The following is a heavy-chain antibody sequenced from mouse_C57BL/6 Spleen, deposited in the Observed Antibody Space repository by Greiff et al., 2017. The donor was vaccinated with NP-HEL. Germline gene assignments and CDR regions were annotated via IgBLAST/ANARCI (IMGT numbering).Heavy chain of an antibody. D-gene: IGHD1-1*01. CDR1: GFNIKDYY. CDR3: TTPITTVVEGFAY. CDR2: IDPEDGDT. V-gene: IGHV14-1*01. J-gene: IGHJ3*01. Sequence: VHVKQSGAELVRPGASVKLSCTASGFNIKDYYMHWVKQRPEQGLEWIGRIDPEDGDTEYAPKFQGKATMTADTSSNTAYLQLSSLTSEDTAVYYCTTPITTVVEGFAYWGQGTLVTVSA.